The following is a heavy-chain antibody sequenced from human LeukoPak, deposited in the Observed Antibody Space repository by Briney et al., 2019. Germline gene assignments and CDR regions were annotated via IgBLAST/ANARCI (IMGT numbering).Heavy chain of an antibody. CDR3: ARPIRFPMHSSGWSSAFDI. V-gene: IGHV4-39*01. J-gene: IGHJ3*02. CDR2: IYYSGST. D-gene: IGHD6-19*01. CDR1: GGSISSSSYY. Sequence: SETLSLTCTVSGGSISSSSYYWGWIRQPPGKGLEWIGSIYYSGSTYYSPSLKSRVTISVDTSKNQFSLKLSSVTAADTAVYYCARPIRFPMHSSGWSSAFDIWGQGTMVTVSS.